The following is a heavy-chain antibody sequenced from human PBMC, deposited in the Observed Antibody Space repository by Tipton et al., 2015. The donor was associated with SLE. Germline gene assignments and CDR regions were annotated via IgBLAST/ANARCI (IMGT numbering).Heavy chain of an antibody. CDR2: TRYDGSST. J-gene: IGHJ2*01. CDR1: GFTFSSYG. CDR3: ARGIAAAGYTWYFDL. V-gene: IGHV3-30*02. Sequence: QLVQSGGGVVQPGGSLRLSCAASGFTFSSYGMHWVRQAPGKGLEWVAFTRYDGSSTKYGDSVQGRFTISRDNLRSTLYLQMNSLRAEDTAVYYCARGIAAAGYTWYFDLWGRGTLVTVSS. D-gene: IGHD6-13*01.